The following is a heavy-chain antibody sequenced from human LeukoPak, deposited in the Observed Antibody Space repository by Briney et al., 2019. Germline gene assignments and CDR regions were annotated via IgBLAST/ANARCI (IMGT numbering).Heavy chain of an antibody. D-gene: IGHD1-26*01. CDR2: ISYDGGIE. CDR1: AFSLSSYG. CDR3: AKGPGELQIKYNFDY. V-gene: IGHV3-30*18. Sequence: GGSLALSCPVSAFSLSSYGVHWVRHTPGKGLEWVAVISYDGGIEHYADSVKSRFTISRDNSKNMLYLQMNSLRAEDTAVYYCAKGPGELQIKYNFDYWGQGTLVTVSS. J-gene: IGHJ4*02.